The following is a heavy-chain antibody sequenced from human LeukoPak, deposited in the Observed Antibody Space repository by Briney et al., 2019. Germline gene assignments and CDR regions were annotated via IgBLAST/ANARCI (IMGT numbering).Heavy chain of an antibody. Sequence: SETLSLTCTVSGDSISGYYWSWIRQPPGKGLEWIGYIYYSGSTNYNPSLTGRVTISVDTSKNQFSLKLSSVTAADTAVYYCARRDGYDAFDIWGQGIMVTVSS. CDR3: ARRDGYDAFDI. D-gene: IGHD5-18*01. CDR1: GDSISGYY. V-gene: IGHV4-59*08. J-gene: IGHJ3*02. CDR2: IYYSGST.